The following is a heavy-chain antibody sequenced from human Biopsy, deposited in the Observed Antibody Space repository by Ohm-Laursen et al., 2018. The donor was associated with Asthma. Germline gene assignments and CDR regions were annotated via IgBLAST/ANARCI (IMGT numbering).Heavy chain of an antibody. Sequence: SETLSLTCTVSGGSISSNFYYWGWIRQPPGKGLEWIGNIYKSGQVYYNLSLKSRVTISVDTSKNQFSLQLRSVTAADTAVYYCARQKLVAAEGHFDMWGQGTMVIVSS. V-gene: IGHV4-39*01. CDR2: IYKSGQV. D-gene: IGHD1-26*01. J-gene: IGHJ3*02. CDR1: GGSISSNFYY. CDR3: ARQKLVAAEGHFDM.